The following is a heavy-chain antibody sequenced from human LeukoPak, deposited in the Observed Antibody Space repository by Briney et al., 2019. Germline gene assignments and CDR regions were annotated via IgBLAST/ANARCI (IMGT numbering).Heavy chain of an antibody. CDR3: AMSNWNDGAFDI. CDR1: GGSISSSSYY. Sequence: SETLSLTCTVSGGSISSSSYYWGWIRQPPGKGLERIGYIYYSGSTNYNPSLKSRVTISVDTSKNQFSLKLSSVTAADTAVYYCAMSNWNDGAFDIWGQGTMVTVSS. CDR2: IYYSGST. D-gene: IGHD1-1*01. J-gene: IGHJ3*02. V-gene: IGHV4-61*05.